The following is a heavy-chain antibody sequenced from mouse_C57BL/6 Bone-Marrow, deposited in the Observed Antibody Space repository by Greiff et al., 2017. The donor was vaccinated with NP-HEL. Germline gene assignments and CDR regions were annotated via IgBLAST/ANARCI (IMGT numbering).Heavy chain of an antibody. J-gene: IGHJ4*01. CDR2: IRSKSNNYAT. CDR3: VRPYDYDLYAMDY. V-gene: IGHV10-1*01. CDR1: GFSFNTYA. D-gene: IGHD2-4*01. Sequence: EVQLVESGGGLVQPKGSLKLSCAASGFSFNTYAMNWVRQAPGKGLEWVARIRSKSNNYATYYADSGKDRFTISRDDSESMLYLQMNNLKTEDTAMYYCVRPYDYDLYAMDYWGQGTSVTVSS.